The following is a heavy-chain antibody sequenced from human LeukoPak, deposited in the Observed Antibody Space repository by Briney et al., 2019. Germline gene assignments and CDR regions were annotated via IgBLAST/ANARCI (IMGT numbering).Heavy chain of an antibody. J-gene: IGHJ6*02. CDR2: IYYSGST. V-gene: IGHV4-59*08. CDR3: ARGRGYSGYDYYYYGMDV. D-gene: IGHD5-12*01. CDR1: GGSISSYY. Sequence: KPSETLSLTCTVVGGSISSYYWSWIRQPPGKGLEWIGYIYYSGSTNYNPSLKSRVTISVDTSKNQFSLKLCSVTAADTAVYYCARGRGYSGYDYYYYGMDVWGQGTTVTVSS.